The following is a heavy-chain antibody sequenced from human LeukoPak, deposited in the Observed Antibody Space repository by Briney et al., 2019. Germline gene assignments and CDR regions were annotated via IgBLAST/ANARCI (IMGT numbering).Heavy chain of an antibody. V-gene: IGHV3-23*01. CDR1: GFTFSSYA. Sequence: GGSLRLSCAASGFTFSSYAMSWVRQAPGKGLEWVSAISGSGGSTYYADSVKCRFTIPRDNSKNTLYLQMNSMRAEDTAVYYCAKDRIAVAGTNFDYWGQGTLVTVSS. CDR2: ISGSGGST. D-gene: IGHD6-19*01. J-gene: IGHJ4*02. CDR3: AKDRIAVAGTNFDY.